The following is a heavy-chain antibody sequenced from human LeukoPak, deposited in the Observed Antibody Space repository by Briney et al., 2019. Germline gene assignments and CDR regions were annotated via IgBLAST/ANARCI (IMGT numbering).Heavy chain of an antibody. Sequence: GASVKVSCKASGYTFTSYAMNWVRQAPGRGLEWMGWINTNTGNPTYAQGFTGRFVFSLDTSVSTAYLQISSLKAEDTAVYYCARESPYYYDSSDYSGEPDYWGQGTLVTVSS. CDR3: ARESPYYYDSSDYSGEPDY. CDR1: GYTFTSYA. J-gene: IGHJ4*02. V-gene: IGHV7-4-1*02. D-gene: IGHD3-22*01. CDR2: INTNTGNP.